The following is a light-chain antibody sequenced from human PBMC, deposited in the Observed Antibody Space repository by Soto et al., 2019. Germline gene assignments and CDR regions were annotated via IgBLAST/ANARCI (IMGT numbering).Light chain of an antibody. CDR1: QSVDTSY. Sequence: EIVLTQSPGTLSLSPGDRATLSCRASQSVDTSYLGWYQQKPGQAPRLLIYGASSRATGIPDRFSGSGSGTDFTLTISRLEPEDFAVYYCQQYGTSPLTFGGGTKV. CDR3: QQYGTSPLT. V-gene: IGKV3-20*01. J-gene: IGKJ4*01. CDR2: GAS.